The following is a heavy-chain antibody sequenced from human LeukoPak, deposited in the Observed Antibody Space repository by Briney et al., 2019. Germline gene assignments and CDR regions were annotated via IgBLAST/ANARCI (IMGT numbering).Heavy chain of an antibody. CDR1: GFTFSSYS. CDR3: ARGDYSSSWTPAGNSYYFDY. V-gene: IGHV3-21*01. Sequence: GGSLRLSCAASGFTFSSYSMNWVRQAPGKGLEWVSSISSSSSYIYYADSVKGRFTISRDNAKNSLYLQMNSLRAEDTAVYYCARGDYSSSWTPAGNSYYFDYWGQGTLVTVSS. CDR2: ISSSSSYI. J-gene: IGHJ4*02. D-gene: IGHD6-13*01.